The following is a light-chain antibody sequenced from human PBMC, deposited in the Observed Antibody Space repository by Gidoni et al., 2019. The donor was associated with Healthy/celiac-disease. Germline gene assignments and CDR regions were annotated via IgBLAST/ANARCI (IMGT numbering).Light chain of an antibody. CDR3: QQSYSTLPLT. V-gene: IGKV1-39*01. CDR1: QSISSY. J-gene: IGKJ4*01. Sequence: DIQMTQSPSSLSASVGDRVTITCQASQSISSYLNWYQQKPGKAPKLLIYAASSLQSGVPSRFSGSGSGTDFTLTISSLQPEDFATYYCQQSYSTLPLTFGGXTKVEIK. CDR2: AAS.